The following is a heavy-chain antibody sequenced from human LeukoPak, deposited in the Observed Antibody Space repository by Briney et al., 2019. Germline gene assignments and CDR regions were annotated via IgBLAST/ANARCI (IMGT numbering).Heavy chain of an antibody. CDR1: GYTFTGYY. D-gene: IGHD5-12*01. J-gene: IGHJ4*02. Sequence: ASVKVSCKASGYTFTGYYMHWVRQAPGQGLEWMGWINPNSGGTNYAQKFQSRVTMTRDTSISTAYMELSRLRSDDTAVYYCARSRGYSGWEDYWGQGTLVTVSS. CDR2: INPNSGGT. CDR3: ARSRGYSGWEDY. V-gene: IGHV1-2*02.